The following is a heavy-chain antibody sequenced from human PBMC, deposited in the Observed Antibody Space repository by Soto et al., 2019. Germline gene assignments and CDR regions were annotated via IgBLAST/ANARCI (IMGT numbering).Heavy chain of an antibody. J-gene: IGHJ3*02. Sequence: GASVKVSCKASGYTFTSYGISWVRQAPGQGLEWMGWISAYNGNTNYAQKLQGRVTMTTDTSTSTAYMELRSLRSDDTAVYYCARENPEDYYDSSGGAFDIWGQGTMVTVSS. CDR2: ISAYNGNT. CDR1: GYTFTSYG. V-gene: IGHV1-18*04. CDR3: ARENPEDYYDSSGGAFDI. D-gene: IGHD3-22*01.